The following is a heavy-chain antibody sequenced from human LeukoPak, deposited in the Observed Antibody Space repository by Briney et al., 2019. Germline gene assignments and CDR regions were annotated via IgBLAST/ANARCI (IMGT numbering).Heavy chain of an antibody. V-gene: IGHV4-34*01. CDR3: ARNGIVVVPAAIFDYYGMDV. J-gene: IGHJ6*02. CDR1: GGSFSGYY. Sequence: SETLSLTCAVYGGSFSGYYWSWIRQPPGKGLEWIGEINHSGSTNYNPSLKSRVTISVDTSKNQFSLKLSSVTAADTAVYYCARNGIVVVPAAIFDYYGMDVWGQGTTVTVSS. D-gene: IGHD2-2*01. CDR2: INHSGST.